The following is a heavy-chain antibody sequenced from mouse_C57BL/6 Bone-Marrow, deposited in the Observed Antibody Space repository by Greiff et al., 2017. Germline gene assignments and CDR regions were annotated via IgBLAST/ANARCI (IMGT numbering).Heavy chain of an antibody. Sequence: EVNLVESGGGLVKPGGSLKLSCAASGFTFSSYTMSWVRQTPEKRLQWVAAISGGGGNTYYPDSVKGRFTISRDNDKNILYLQMSSLRSEDTAVYYCSRQVTTVLATKYFDVWGTGTTVTVSS. CDR2: ISGGGGNT. J-gene: IGHJ1*03. CDR1: GFTFSSYT. CDR3: SRQVTTVLATKYFDV. V-gene: IGHV5-9*04. D-gene: IGHD1-1*01.